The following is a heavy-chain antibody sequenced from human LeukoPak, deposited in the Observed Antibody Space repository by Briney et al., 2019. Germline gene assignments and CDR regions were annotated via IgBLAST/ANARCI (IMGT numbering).Heavy chain of an antibody. CDR2: INPNSGGT. Sequence: ASVKVSCKASGYTFTGYYMHWVRQAPGQGLEWMGWINPNSGGTNYAQKFQGRVTMTRDTSISTAYMELSRLRSDDTAVYYCAILTYGSGWCYFDYWGQGTLVTVSS. D-gene: IGHD6-19*01. CDR1: GYTFTGYY. CDR3: AILTYGSGWCYFDY. V-gene: IGHV1-2*02. J-gene: IGHJ4*02.